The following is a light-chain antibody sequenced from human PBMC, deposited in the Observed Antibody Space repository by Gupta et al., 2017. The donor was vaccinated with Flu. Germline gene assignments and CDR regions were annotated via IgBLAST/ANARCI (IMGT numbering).Light chain of an antibody. J-gene: IGKJ1*01. CDR3: MQGAHWPWA. CDR2: QVS. Sequence: ISCRSIQGLVYSDGNTYLHWFQQRPGQSPRRLSYQVSYRDSGVTDRFRGSGSGTDFTLKISMVEAEDVGIYFCMQGAHWPWAFGQGTTVEIK. CDR1: QGLVYSDGNTY. V-gene: IGKV2-30*01.